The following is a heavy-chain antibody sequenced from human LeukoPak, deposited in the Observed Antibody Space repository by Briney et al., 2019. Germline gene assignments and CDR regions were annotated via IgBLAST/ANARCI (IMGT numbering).Heavy chain of an antibody. Sequence: PGGSLRLSCAASGFTFSGYYMSWIRQAPGKGLEWVSYISSSSTYTNYGDSVEGRFTISRDNAKNSLYLQMNSLRAEDTAIYYCARGMTTLEYWGQGTLVAVSS. CDR2: ISSSSTYT. J-gene: IGHJ4*02. V-gene: IGHV3-11*06. D-gene: IGHD4-11*01. CDR3: ARGMTTLEY. CDR1: GFTFSGYY.